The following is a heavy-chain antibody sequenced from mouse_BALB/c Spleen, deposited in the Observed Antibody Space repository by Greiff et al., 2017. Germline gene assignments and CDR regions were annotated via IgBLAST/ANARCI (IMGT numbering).Heavy chain of an antibody. CDR2: INPNNGGT. Sequence: EVQLMESGPELVKPGASVKIPCKASGYTFTDYNMDWVKQSHGKSLEWIGDINPNNGGTIYNQKFKGKATLTVDKSSSTAYMELRSLTSEDTAVYYCARRGYGNWYFDVWGAGTTVTVSS. CDR1: GYTFTDYN. CDR3: ARRGYGNWYFDV. V-gene: IGHV1-18*01. J-gene: IGHJ1*01. D-gene: IGHD2-1*01.